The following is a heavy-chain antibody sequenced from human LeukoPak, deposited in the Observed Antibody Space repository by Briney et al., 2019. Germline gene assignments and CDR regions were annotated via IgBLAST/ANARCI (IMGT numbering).Heavy chain of an antibody. CDR1: GYSISSGYY. CDR3: ARVLRVRIDGYNSDAFDI. J-gene: IGHJ3*02. CDR2: IYHSGST. V-gene: IGHV4-38-2*02. D-gene: IGHD5-24*01. Sequence: ASETLSLTCTVSGYSISSGYYWGWIRQPPGKGLEWIGSIYHSGSTYYNPPLKSRVTISVDTSKNQFSLKLSSVTAADTAVYYCARVLRVRIDGYNSDAFDIWGQGTMVTVSS.